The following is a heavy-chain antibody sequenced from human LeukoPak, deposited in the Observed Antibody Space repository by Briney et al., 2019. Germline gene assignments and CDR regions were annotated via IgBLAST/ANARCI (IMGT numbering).Heavy chain of an antibody. CDR3: AKTRRSATKYGDFDY. CDR2: IRRDGRTT. D-gene: IGHD4/OR15-4a*01. CDR1: GFTFDDYA. J-gene: IGHJ4*02. Sequence: PGGSLRLSCATSGFTFDDYAMHWVRQAPGKGPEWVSLIRRDGRTTSYAVSVKGRFAISRDNSKRSLYLHMNRLRTEDTALYYCAKTRRSATKYGDFDYWGQGTLVTVSS. V-gene: IGHV3-43*02.